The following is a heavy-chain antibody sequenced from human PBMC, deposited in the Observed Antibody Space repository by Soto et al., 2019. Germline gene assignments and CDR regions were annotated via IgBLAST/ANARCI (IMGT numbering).Heavy chain of an antibody. V-gene: IGHV3-30*18. Sequence: QVQLVESGGGVVQPGRSLRLSCAASEFTFSSYGMHWVRQAPGKGLEWVAVISYDGSNKYYADSVKGRFTISRDNSKNTLYLQMNSLRAEDTAVYYCAKDDYDFWSGYIDYWGQGTLVTVSS. CDR3: AKDDYDFWSGYIDY. CDR2: ISYDGSNK. D-gene: IGHD3-3*01. CDR1: EFTFSSYG. J-gene: IGHJ4*02.